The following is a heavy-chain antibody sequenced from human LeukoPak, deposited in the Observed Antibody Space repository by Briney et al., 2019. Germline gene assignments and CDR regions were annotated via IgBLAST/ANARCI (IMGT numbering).Heavy chain of an antibody. V-gene: IGHV1-18*01. CDR2: ISAYNGDT. CDR3: ARDTALIITPGGPDF. D-gene: IGHD2-8*02. CDR1: GYTFGSYG. J-gene: IGHJ4*02. Sequence: ASVPVSCKASGYTFGSYGISWVRQAPGQGLEWVGCISAYNGDTRYAQHLQGRVTLTTDTSTGTAFMELRSLTSDDTALYYCARDTALIITPGGPDFWGRGTLITVSS.